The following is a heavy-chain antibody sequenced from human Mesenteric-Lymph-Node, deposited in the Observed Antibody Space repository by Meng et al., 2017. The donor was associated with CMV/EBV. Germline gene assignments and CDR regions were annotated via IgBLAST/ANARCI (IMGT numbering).Heavy chain of an antibody. CDR2: IYYSGST. CDR1: SGDYY. V-gene: IGHV4-30-4*08. D-gene: IGHD2-21*01. Sequence: SGDYYWSWNRQPPGKGLEWIGYIYYSGSTYYNPSLKSRVTISVDTSKNQFSLKLSSVTAADTAVYYCARAGYCGGDCYSGRDGWFDPWGQGTLVTVS. CDR3: ARAGYCGGDCYSGRDGWFDP. J-gene: IGHJ5*02.